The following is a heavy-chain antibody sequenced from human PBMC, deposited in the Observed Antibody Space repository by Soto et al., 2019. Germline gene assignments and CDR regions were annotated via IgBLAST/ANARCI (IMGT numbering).Heavy chain of an antibody. J-gene: IGHJ6*02. CDR3: ARLRGSLNYYYGMDV. D-gene: IGHD1-26*01. V-gene: IGHV5-51*01. CDR2: IYPGDSDT. Sequence: GESLKISCKGSGYSFTIYWIGWVRQMPWKGLEWMGIIYPGDSDTRYSPSFQGQVAISADKSISTAYLQWSSLKASDTAMYYCARLRGSLNYYYGMDVWGQGTTVTVSS. CDR1: GYSFTIYW.